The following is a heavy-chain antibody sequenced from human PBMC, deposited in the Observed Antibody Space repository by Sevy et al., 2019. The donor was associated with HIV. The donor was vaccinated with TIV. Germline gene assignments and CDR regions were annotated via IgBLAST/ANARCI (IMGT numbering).Heavy chain of an antibody. D-gene: IGHD3-3*01. CDR3: ARRPDFGVVIPTGVMDV. CDR1: GFTFSSYA. V-gene: IGHV3-23*01. CDR2: ISGSGTTT. J-gene: IGHJ6*02. Sequence: GGSLRLSCAASGFTFSSYAMSWVRQAPGKGLQWVSVISGSGTTTYYAGSVKGRLTVSSDNSKNTKYLQMNSLKAEDTGVAYCARRPDFGVVIPTGVMDVWGQGTTVTVSS.